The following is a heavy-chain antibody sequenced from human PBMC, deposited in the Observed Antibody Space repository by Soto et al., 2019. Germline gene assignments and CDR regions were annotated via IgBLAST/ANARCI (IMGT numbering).Heavy chain of an antibody. CDR2: IYYSGST. J-gene: IGHJ4*02. D-gene: IGHD4-17*01. V-gene: IGHV4-39*01. CDR3: ARTPQARGLRGYFDY. CDR1: GGSISSSSYY. Sequence: LSLTCTVSGGSISSSSYYWGWIRQPPGKGLEWIGSIYYSGSTYYNPSLKSRVTISVDTSKNQFSLKLSSVTAADTAVYYCARTPQARGLRGYFDYWGQGTLVTVSS.